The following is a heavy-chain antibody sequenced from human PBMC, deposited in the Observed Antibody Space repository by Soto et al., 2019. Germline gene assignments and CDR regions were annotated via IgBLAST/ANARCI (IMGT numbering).Heavy chain of an antibody. V-gene: IGHV3-72*01. CDR1: GFSFSDHY. J-gene: IGHJ4*02. CDR3: ARDSYGSGDY. D-gene: IGHD5-18*01. CDR2: SENNYIT. Sequence: QSGGSLRLSCAASGFSFSDHYMDWVRQAPGKGLEWVGRSENNYITHYAPSVKGRFTISRDDSKNSLYLQLNSLKTEDTAVYYCARDSYGSGDYWGQGTLVTVSS.